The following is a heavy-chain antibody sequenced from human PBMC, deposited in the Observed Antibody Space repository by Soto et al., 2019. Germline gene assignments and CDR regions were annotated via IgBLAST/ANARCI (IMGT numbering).Heavy chain of an antibody. CDR2: IIPIFGTA. J-gene: IGHJ4*02. CDR1: GGTFSSYA. CDR3: ATHPYQRDGYFVDY. V-gene: IGHV1-69*13. D-gene: IGHD5-12*01. Sequence: ASVKVSCKASGGTFSSYAISWVRQAPGQGLEWMGGIIPIFGTANYAQKFQGRVTITADESTSTAYMELSSLRSEDTAVYYCATHPYQRDGYFVDYWGQGTLVTVSS.